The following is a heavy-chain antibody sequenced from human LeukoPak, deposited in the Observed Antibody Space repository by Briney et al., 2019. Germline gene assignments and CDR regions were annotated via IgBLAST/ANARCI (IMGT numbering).Heavy chain of an antibody. CDR3: AKPGPSGGGDAFDI. J-gene: IGHJ3*02. CDR1: GYTLTELS. CDR2: FDPEDGET. Sequence: ASVKVSCKVSGYTLTELSMHWVRQAPGKGLEWMGGFDPEDGETIYAQTFQGRVTMTEDTSTDTAYMELSSLRSEDTAVYYCAKPGPSGGGDAFDIWGQGTMVTVSS. D-gene: IGHD1-14*01. V-gene: IGHV1-24*01.